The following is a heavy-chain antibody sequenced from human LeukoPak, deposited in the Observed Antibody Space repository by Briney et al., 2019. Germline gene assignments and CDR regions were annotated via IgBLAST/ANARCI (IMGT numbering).Heavy chain of an antibody. CDR2: IYYSGSA. Sequence: SETLSLTCTVSGGSISSSSYYWGWIRQPPGKGLEWIGSIYYSGSAYYNPSLKSRVTISVDTSKNQFSLKLSSVTAADTAVYYCARRGDSSSWTNWGQGTLVTVSS. CDR1: GGSISSSSYY. D-gene: IGHD6-13*01. CDR3: ARRGDSSSWTN. V-gene: IGHV4-39*01. J-gene: IGHJ4*02.